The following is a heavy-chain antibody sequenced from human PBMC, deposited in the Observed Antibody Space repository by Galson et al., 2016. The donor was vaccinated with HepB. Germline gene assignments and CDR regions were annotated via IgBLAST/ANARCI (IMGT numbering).Heavy chain of an antibody. D-gene: IGHD6-13*01. V-gene: IGHV3-33*01. CDR2: IWYDGSNK. J-gene: IGHJ4*02. CDR1: GFTFSSYG. Sequence: SLRLSCAASGFTFSSYGMHWVSQAPGKGLEWVAVIWYDGSNKYYADSVKGRFTISRDNSKNTLYLQMNSLRAEDTAVYYCARESSIAAAGVLDYWGQGTLVTVSS. CDR3: ARESSIAAAGVLDY.